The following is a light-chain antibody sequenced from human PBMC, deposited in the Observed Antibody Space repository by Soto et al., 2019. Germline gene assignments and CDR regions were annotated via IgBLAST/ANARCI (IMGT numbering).Light chain of an antibody. CDR1: SSDVGGYNY. J-gene: IGLJ2*01. CDR3: SSYAGSNNLV. V-gene: IGLV2-8*01. CDR2: EVS. Sequence: QSALTQPPSASGSPGQSVTISCTGTSSDVGGYNYVSWYQQHPGKAPKLMIYEVSKRPSGVPDRCSGSKSGNTASLTVPGLQDEDEADYYCSSYAGSNNLVFGGGTKLTVL.